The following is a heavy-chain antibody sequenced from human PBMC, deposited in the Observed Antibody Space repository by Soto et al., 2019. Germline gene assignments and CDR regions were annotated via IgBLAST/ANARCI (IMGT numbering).Heavy chain of an antibody. CDR1: GYTLLSHS. CDR3: ARDYALADNHGMDV. J-gene: IGHJ6*02. CDR2: IDSYTGNT. D-gene: IGHD4-17*01. Sequence: QAQLVQSGSEVKRSGASVKVSCKASGYTLLSHSITWVRQAPGQGLEWIGWIDSYTGNTNYEQKFQGRVTMTTDSPTSTAYMELRGLRSDDSAIYYCARDYALADNHGMDVWGQGTTVTVSS. V-gene: IGHV1-18*04.